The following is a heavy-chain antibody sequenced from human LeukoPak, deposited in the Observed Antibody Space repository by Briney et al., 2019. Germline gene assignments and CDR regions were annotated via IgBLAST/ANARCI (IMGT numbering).Heavy chain of an antibody. Sequence: SETLSLTCTVSGGSISSGDYYWSWIRQPPGKGLEWIGYIYYSGSTYYNPSLKSRVTISVDTSKNQFSLKLSSVTAADTAVYYCARVRGYCSSTSCPPGYDWFDPWGQGTLVTVSS. CDR2: IYYSGST. CDR1: GGSISSGDYY. J-gene: IGHJ5*02. CDR3: ARVRGYCSSTSCPPGYDWFDP. D-gene: IGHD2-2*01. V-gene: IGHV4-30-4*08.